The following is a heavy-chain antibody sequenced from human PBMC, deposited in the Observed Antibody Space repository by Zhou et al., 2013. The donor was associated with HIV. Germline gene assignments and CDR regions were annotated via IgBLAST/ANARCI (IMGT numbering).Heavy chain of an antibody. CDR1: GFTFSSYA. D-gene: IGHD2-2*01. J-gene: IGHJ4*01. V-gene: IGHV1-18*01. CDR3: ARDEDTSCFHCPPSPSFDY. Sequence: QVQLVQSGPEVKKPGASVKVSCKASGFTFSSYAISWVRQAPGQGLEWMGWISVYSGNTNYAQKFQGRVTMTTDRSTSTAYMDLRSLGSDDTAVYYCARDEDTSCFHCPPSPSFDYWGQGTLVTVSS. CDR2: ISVYSGNT.